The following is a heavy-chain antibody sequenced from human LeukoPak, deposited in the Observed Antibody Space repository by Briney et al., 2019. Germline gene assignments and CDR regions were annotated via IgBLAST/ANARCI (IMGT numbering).Heavy chain of an antibody. CDR2: ISVDGNIK. V-gene: IGHV3-30*04. J-gene: IGHJ4*02. Sequence: PGRSLRLSCAASGLTFSNYAMHWVRQAPGKGLEWVAVISVDGNIKYYVDSVKGRFTISRDNSENTLYLQMDSLRPEDTAVYYCASSSAWKEVYYWGEGTLVTVSS. D-gene: IGHD6-25*01. CDR1: GLTFSNYA. CDR3: ASSSAWKEVYY.